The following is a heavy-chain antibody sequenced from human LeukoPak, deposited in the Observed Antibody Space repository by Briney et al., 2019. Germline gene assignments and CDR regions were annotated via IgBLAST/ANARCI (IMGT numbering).Heavy chain of an antibody. CDR2: IGTVGDT. CDR3: TRGHKSGIAAFDY. J-gene: IGHJ4*02. CDR1: GFTFSRYD. V-gene: IGHV3-13*01. D-gene: IGHD6-13*01. Sequence: GVSLRLSCAPSGFTFSRYDMHGVPEATGKGLEWVYAIGTVGDTNFPGSVKGRFPMSKENAKNSLDLQMNSLRAEDTAVYYWTRGHKSGIAAFDYWGQGTLVTVPS.